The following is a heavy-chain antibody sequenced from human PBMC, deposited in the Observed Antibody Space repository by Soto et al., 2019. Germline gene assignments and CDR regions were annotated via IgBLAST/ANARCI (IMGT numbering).Heavy chain of an antibody. CDR2: IWYDGSNK. J-gene: IGHJ6*03. CDR3: ARGRRPVRGVQYYYYYMDV. Sequence: GGSLRLSCAASGFTFSSYGMHWVRQAPGKGLEWVAVIWYDGSNKYYADSVKGRFTISRDNSKNTLYLQMNSLRAEDTAVYYCARGRRPVRGVQYYYYYMDVWGKGTTVTVSS. V-gene: IGHV3-33*01. CDR1: GFTFSSYG. D-gene: IGHD3-10*01.